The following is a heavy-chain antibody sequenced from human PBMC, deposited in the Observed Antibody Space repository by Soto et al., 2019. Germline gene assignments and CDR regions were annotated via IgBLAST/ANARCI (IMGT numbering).Heavy chain of an antibody. Sequence: SETLSLTCTVSGGSIRSSSYYWGWRRQPPGKGLEWIGSIYYSGSTYYNPSLKSRVTISVDTSKNQFSLKLSSVTAADTAVYYCARHLFSAGATHYYYYGMDVWGQGTTVTVSS. D-gene: IGHD1-26*01. V-gene: IGHV4-39*01. J-gene: IGHJ6*02. CDR3: ARHLFSAGATHYYYYGMDV. CDR2: IYYSGST. CDR1: GGSIRSSSYY.